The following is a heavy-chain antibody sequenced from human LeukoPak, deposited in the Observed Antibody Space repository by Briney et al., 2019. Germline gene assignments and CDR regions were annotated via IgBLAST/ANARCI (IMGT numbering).Heavy chain of an antibody. J-gene: IGHJ3*02. CDR1: GGSISSSNW. V-gene: IGHV4-4*02. CDR3: ARNPSRPATFDI. Sequence: SETLSLTCAVSGGSISSSNWWSWVRQPPGKGLEWIGEIYHSGSTNYNPSLKSRVTISVDKSKNQFSLKLSSMTAADTAVYYCARNPSRPATFDIWGQGTMVTVSS. D-gene: IGHD6-13*01. CDR2: IYHSGST.